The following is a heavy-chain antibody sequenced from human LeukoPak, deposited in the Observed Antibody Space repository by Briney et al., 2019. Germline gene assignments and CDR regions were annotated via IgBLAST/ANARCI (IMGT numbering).Heavy chain of an antibody. D-gene: IGHD3-10*01. CDR1: GFTFRNYW. J-gene: IGHJ4*02. V-gene: IGHV3-7*01. CDR2: IKQDGSER. Sequence: HAGGSLRLSCAASGFTFRNYWMSWVRQSPTKGLEWVANIKQDGSERYYVDSVKGRFTISRDNAKNSLSLQMNNLRVEDTAVYYCARAGSHWHYVYWGQGTVVTVSP. CDR3: ARAGSHWHYVY.